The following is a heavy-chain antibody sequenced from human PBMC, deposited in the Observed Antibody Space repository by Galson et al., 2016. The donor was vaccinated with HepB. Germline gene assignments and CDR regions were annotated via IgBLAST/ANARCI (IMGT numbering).Heavy chain of an antibody. CDR1: GFTFSGYW. D-gene: IGHD1-7*01. CDR2: IKPDRTEK. J-gene: IGHJ5*02. Sequence: SLRLSCAASGFTFSGYWMTWVRQAPGKGLEWVANIKPDRTEKYYVDSLRGRFTVSRDNAKSSLYLQMNSLRAEDTAVYYCASVMSGISLPGRRTTPRRVSNWFDPWGQGTLVTVSS. CDR3: ASVMSGISLPGRRTTPRRVSNWFDP. V-gene: IGHV3-7*03.